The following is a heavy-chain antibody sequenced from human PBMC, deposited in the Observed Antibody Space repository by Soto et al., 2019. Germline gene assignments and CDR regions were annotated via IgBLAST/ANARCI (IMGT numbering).Heavy chain of an antibody. Sequence: SVKVSCKASGGTSSSYAISWVRQAPGQGLEWMGGIIPYFGTANYAQKLQGRVTMTTDTSTSTAYMELRSLRSDDTAVYYCARVVGATWSAFDIWGQGTMVTVS. CDR2: IIPYFGTA. V-gene: IGHV1-69*05. D-gene: IGHD1-26*01. J-gene: IGHJ3*02. CDR1: GGTSSSYA. CDR3: ARVVGATWSAFDI.